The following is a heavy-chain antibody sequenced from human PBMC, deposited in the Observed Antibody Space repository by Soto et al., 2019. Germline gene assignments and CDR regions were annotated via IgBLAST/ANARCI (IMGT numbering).Heavy chain of an antibody. CDR3: ERGLWHEDYYYGKDV. CDR1: GFTFSSYS. V-gene: IGHV3-21*01. J-gene: IGHJ6*02. Sequence: RGSLRLSCAASGFTFSSYSMNWVRQAPGKGLEWVSSISSSSSYIYYADSVKGRFTISRDNAKNSLYLQMHSLRAEDTAVYYCERGLWHEDYYYGKDVWGQRSTDTGSS. CDR2: ISSSSSYI.